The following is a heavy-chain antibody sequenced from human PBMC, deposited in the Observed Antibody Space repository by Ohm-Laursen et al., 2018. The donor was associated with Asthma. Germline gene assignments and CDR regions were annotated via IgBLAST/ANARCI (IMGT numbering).Heavy chain of an antibody. CDR1: GGTFSSYA. CDR2: IIPISGPA. CDR3: ARVLSYYDHSSYYDRIDY. D-gene: IGHD3-22*01. Sequence: ASVKVSCKASGGTFSSYAISWVRQAPGQGLEWMGGIIPISGPAHYSLDFQGRVSISADGSTRTVYMELSSLRSEDTAVYYCARVLSYYDHSSYYDRIDYWGQGSLVTVSS. V-gene: IGHV1-69*13. J-gene: IGHJ4*02.